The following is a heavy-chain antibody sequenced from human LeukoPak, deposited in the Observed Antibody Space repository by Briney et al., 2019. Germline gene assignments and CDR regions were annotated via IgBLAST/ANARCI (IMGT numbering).Heavy chain of an antibody. Sequence: SETLSLTCAVYGGSFSGYYWSWVRQPPGKGLEWIGEINHSGSTNYNPSLKSRVTISVDTSKNQFSLKLSSVTAADTAVYYCARFAYYDILTGYYRAFDYWGQGTLVTVSS. J-gene: IGHJ4*02. D-gene: IGHD3-9*01. CDR3: ARFAYYDILTGYYRAFDY. CDR1: GGSFSGYY. CDR2: INHSGST. V-gene: IGHV4-34*01.